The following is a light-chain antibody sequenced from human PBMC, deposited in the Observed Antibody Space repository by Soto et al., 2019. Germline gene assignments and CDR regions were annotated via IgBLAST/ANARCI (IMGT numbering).Light chain of an antibody. CDR2: GAS. CDR3: QQYGSSPLT. J-gene: IGKJ1*01. Sequence: EIVLTQSPCTLSLSPGERATISCRASQSVSSSYLAWYQQKPGQAPRLLIYGASSRATGIPYRFSGSGSGTDFTLTISSLEPEDFAVNYCQQYGSSPLTFGQGTKLEIK. V-gene: IGKV3-20*01. CDR1: QSVSSSY.